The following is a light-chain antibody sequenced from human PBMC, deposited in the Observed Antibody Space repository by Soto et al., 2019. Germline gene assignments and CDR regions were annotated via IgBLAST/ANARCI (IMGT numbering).Light chain of an antibody. CDR1: QGISSY. V-gene: IGKV1-8*01. CDR2: AAS. CDR3: QQYYSYPRT. J-gene: IGKJ1*01. Sequence: AIRMTQSQSSFSASTGDRVTITCRASQGISSYLAWYKQKPGKAPKHLIYAASTLQSGVPSRFSGSGSGTDFTLTISCLQSEDFATYYCQQYYSYPRTFGQGTKVEIK.